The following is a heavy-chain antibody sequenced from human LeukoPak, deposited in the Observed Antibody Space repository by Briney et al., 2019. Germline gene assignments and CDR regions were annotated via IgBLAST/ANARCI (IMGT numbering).Heavy chain of an antibody. Sequence: QPGRSLRLSCAASGFTFSSYAMHWVRQAPGKGLEWVAVISYDGSNKYYADSVKGRFTISRDNSKNTLYLQMNSLRAEDTAVYYCVRGGMQGTGDYWGQGTLVTVSS. J-gene: IGHJ4*02. CDR3: VRGGMQGTGDY. V-gene: IGHV3-30*04. D-gene: IGHD3-16*01. CDR1: GFTFSSYA. CDR2: ISYDGSNK.